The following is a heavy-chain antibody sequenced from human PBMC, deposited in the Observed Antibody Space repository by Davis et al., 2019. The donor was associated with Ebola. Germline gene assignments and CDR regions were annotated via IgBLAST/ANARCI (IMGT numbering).Heavy chain of an antibody. CDR1: GYTFTNYG. V-gene: IGHV1-18*04. CDR3: ARDPPPLIIMVRGRLDP. CDR2: ISANNGNT. J-gene: IGHJ5*02. D-gene: IGHD3-10*01. Sequence: ASVKVSCKTSGYTFTNYGISWVRQAPGQGLEWMGWISANNGNTNNAQKFQGRVTMTTDTSTSTAYMEAKSLRSDDTAVYYCARDPPPLIIMVRGRLDPWGQGTLVTVSS.